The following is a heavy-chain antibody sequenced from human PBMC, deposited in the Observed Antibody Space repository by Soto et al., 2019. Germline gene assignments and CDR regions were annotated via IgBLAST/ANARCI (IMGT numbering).Heavy chain of an antibody. D-gene: IGHD3-9*01. CDR2: INPNSGGT. V-gene: IGHV1-2*02. CDR3: PGGSYGILTGYYRCYYYGMDV. Sequence: ASVKVSCKASGYTFTGYYVHWVRQAPGQGLERMGWINPNSGGTTYAQKFQGRVTMTRDTSISTAYMELSRLSSDDTAVYSCPGGSYGILTGYYRCYYYGMDVCGRGPT. CDR1: GYTFTGYY. J-gene: IGHJ6*02.